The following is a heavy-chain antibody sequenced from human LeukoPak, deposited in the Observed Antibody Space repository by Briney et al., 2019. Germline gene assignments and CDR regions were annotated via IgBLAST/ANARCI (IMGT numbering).Heavy chain of an antibody. D-gene: IGHD5-24*01. V-gene: IGHV4-39*07. CDR1: GVSISSSTYY. CDR3: ARLGGTGRDGYNSDY. Sequence: SETLSLTCTVSGVSISSSTYYWGWIRQPPGKGLEWIGSIYYSGSTYYNPSLKSRVTISVDTSKNQFSLKLSSVTAADTAVYYCARLGGTGRDGYNSDYWGQGTLVTVSS. CDR2: IYYSGST. J-gene: IGHJ4*02.